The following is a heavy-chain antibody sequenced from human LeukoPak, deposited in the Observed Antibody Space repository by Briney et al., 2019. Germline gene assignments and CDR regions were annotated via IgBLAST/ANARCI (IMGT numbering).Heavy chain of an antibody. CDR1: GFTFSSYW. V-gene: IGHV3-7*01. J-gene: IGHJ5*02. CDR2: IKQDGSEK. D-gene: IGHD2-8*02. Sequence: PEGSLRLSCAASGFTFSSYWMSWVRQAPGKGLEWVANIKQDGSEKYYVDSVKGRFTISRDNAKNSLYLQMNSLRAEDTAVYYCARAGRWWPNWFDPWGQGTLVTVSS. CDR3: ARAGRWWPNWFDP.